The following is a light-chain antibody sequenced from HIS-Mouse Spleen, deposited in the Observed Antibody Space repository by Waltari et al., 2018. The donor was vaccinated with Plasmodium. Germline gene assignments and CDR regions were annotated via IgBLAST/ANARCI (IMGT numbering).Light chain of an antibody. J-gene: IGKJ4*01. V-gene: IGKV1-39*01. CDR2: AAS. CDR3: QQSDRTPLLT. CDR1: QIISSY. Sequence: DIQMTQSAPSLSASVADRVTFTCRASQIISSYLNWYQQKRGKAPKPLIYAASSLQSGIPARFIDSGSGTDFTLTISSLQPADFATYYCQQSDRTPLLTFGGGTKVENK.